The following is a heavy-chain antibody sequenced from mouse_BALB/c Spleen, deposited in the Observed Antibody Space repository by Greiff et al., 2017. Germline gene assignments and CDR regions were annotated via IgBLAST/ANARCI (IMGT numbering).Heavy chain of an antibody. V-gene: IGHV14-4*02. CDR3: KGRGLGFAY. J-gene: IGHJ3*01. Sequence: EVMLVESGAELVRSGASVKLSCTASGFNIKDYYMHWVKQRPEQGLEWIGWIDPENGDTEYAPKFQGKATMTADTSSNTAYLQLSSLTSEDTAVYYCKGRGLGFAYWGQGTLVTVSA. CDR2: IDPENGDT. D-gene: IGHD6-1*01. CDR1: GFNIKDYY.